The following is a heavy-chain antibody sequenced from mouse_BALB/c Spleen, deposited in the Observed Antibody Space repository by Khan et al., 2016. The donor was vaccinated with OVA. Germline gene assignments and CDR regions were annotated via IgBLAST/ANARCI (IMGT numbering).Heavy chain of an antibody. Sequence: QIQLVQSGPELKKPGETVRISCKASGYTFTTAGIQWVQKMPGKGLKWIGWINTHSGVPKYAEDFKGRFAFSLEISVSTAYLQLTKRKNEETATYYCARGGAAYYRNDGGAMEYWGQGTSVTVSS. J-gene: IGHJ4*01. CDR2: INTHSGVP. V-gene: IGHV9-4*02. CDR1: GYTFTTAG. D-gene: IGHD2-14*01. CDR3: ARGGAAYYRNDGGAMEY.